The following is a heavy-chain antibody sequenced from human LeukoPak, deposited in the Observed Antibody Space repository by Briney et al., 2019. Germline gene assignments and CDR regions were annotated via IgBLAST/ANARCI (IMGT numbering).Heavy chain of an antibody. Sequence: PGGSLRFSCGASGFTFGTYWMHWVRQAPGKGLVWVSRINPDGSSTGYADSVRGRFTISRDNAKNTLYLQMNGLRAEDTAVYYCTKDFDAATGYWGQGTLVTVSS. CDR2: INPDGSST. CDR3: TKDFDAATGY. D-gene: IGHD3-9*01. V-gene: IGHV3-74*01. J-gene: IGHJ4*02. CDR1: GFTFGTYW.